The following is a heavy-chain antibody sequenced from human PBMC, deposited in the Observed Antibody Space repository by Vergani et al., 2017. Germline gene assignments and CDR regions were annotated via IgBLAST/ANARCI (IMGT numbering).Heavy chain of an antibody. CDR2: ISGSGGTT. J-gene: IGHJ4*02. V-gene: IGHV3-23*01. Sequence: EVQLLESGGGLAQPGGSLRLSCAASGFTLRNYAMSWVRQAPGKGLEWVSAISGSGGTTYYADSVEGRFTIARDNSKNTVFLQMDSLRAEDTAVYYCAKDDGEGYNYDDRFYFDNWGQGTLVTVSS. CDR1: GFTLRNYA. D-gene: IGHD5-18*01. CDR3: AKDDGEGYNYDDRFYFDN.